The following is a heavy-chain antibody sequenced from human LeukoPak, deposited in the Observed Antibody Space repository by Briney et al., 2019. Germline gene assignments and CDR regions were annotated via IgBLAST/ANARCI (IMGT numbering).Heavy chain of an antibody. Sequence: ASVKVSCKASGYTFTSYGISWVRQAPGQGLEWMGWISAYNGNTNYAQKLQGRVTMTTDTSTSTAYMELRSLRSDDTAVYYCARDSGPFDYCSGGSCFDYWGQGTLATASS. CDR2: ISAYNGNT. CDR1: GYTFTSYG. D-gene: IGHD2-15*01. V-gene: IGHV1-18*01. J-gene: IGHJ4*02. CDR3: ARDSGPFDYCSGGSCFDY.